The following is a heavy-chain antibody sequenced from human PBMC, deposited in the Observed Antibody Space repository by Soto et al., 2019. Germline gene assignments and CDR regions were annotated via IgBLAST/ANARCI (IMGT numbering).Heavy chain of an antibody. J-gene: IGHJ4*02. CDR2: IRGSGGST. CDR3: AKIGRYFDWPNFDY. Sequence: PGGSLRLSCAASGFTFSSYAMSWVRQAPGKGLEWVSAIRGSGGSTYYADSLKGRFTISRDNSKNTLYLQMNSLRAEDTAVYYCAKIGRYFDWPNFDYWGQGTLVTVSS. CDR1: GFTFSSYA. V-gene: IGHV3-23*01. D-gene: IGHD3-9*01.